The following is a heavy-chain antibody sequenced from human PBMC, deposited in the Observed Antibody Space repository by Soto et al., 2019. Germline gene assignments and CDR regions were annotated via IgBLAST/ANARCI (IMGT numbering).Heavy chain of an antibody. J-gene: IGHJ6*02. D-gene: IGHD2-8*01. CDR2: IFYTGNT. V-gene: IGHV4-38-2*02. CDR1: GYSITSGYY. CDR3: ARDHLDKRRTKDYYYGMDV. Sequence: LSLTCTVSGYSITSGYYWGWIRQSPGKGLEWIGNIFYTGNTFYNPSLKSRVTISVDTSKNQFSLDLRSVTAADTAVYFCARDHLDKRRTKDYYYGMDVWGQGTTVTVSS.